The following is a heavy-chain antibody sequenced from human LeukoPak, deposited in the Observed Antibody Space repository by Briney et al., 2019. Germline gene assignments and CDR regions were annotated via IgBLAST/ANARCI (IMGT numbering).Heavy chain of an antibody. CDR3: ARGTYYYGSGSYSPDY. Sequence: SVTVSCKASGGTFSSYAISWVRQAPGQGLEWMGRIIPILGIANYAQKFQGRVTITADKSTSTAYMELSSLRSEDTAVYYCARGTYYYGSGSYSPDYWGRGTTVTVSS. D-gene: IGHD3-10*01. CDR2: IIPILGIA. CDR1: GGTFSSYA. J-gene: IGHJ4*03. V-gene: IGHV1-69*04.